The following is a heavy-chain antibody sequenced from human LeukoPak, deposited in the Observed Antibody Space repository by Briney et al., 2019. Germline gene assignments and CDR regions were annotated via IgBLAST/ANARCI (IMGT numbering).Heavy chain of an antibody. CDR1: GYTFTSYG. J-gene: IGHJ3*02. Sequence: GASVKVSCKASGYTFTSYGISWVRQAPGQGLEWMGWISAYNGNTNYAQKLQGRVTMTTDTSTSTAYMELRSLRSDDTAVYYCARSQGYYDSSGDAFDIWGQGTMVTVSS. CDR3: ARSQGYYDSSGDAFDI. D-gene: IGHD3-22*01. V-gene: IGHV1-18*01. CDR2: ISAYNGNT.